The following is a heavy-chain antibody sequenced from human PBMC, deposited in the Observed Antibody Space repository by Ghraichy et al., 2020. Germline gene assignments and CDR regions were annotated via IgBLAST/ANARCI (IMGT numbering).Heavy chain of an antibody. J-gene: IGHJ4*02. CDR1: GGTFSSYA. D-gene: IGHD4-23*01. Sequence: SVKVSCKASGGTFSSYAISWVRQAPGQGLEWMGRIIPILGIANYAQKFQGRVTITADKSTSTAYMELSSLRSEDTAVYYCAREQWRGIYGGSTEFDYWGQGTLVTVSS. CDR2: IIPILGIA. V-gene: IGHV1-69*04. CDR3: AREQWRGIYGGSTEFDY.